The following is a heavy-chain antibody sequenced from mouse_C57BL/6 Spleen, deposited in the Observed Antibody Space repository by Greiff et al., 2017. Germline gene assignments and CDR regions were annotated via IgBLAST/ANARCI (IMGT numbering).Heavy chain of an antibody. CDR1: GYTFTDYY. CDR2: INPNNGGT. D-gene: IGHD4-1*01. CDR3: ATGSFDY. Sequence: VQLQQPGAELVKPGASVKISCKASGYTFTDYYMNWVKQSHGKSLEWIGDINPNNGGTSYNQKFKGKATLTVDKSSSTAYMELRSLTSEDSAVYYCATGSFDYWGQGTTLTVSS. V-gene: IGHV1-26*01. J-gene: IGHJ2*01.